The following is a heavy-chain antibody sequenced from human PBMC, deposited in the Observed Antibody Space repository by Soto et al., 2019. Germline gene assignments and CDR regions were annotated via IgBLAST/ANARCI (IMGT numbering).Heavy chain of an antibody. V-gene: IGHV3-21*01. CDR1: GFTFSRYA. CDR2: IGSGSSYI. Sequence: PGGSLRLSCAASGFTFSRYALSWVRPAPGKGLDYVSYIGSGSSYIYYADSVKGRFTISRDNAKNSLYLQMNSLRAEDTAVYYCARGRVGADDYGMDVWGQGTTVTVS. J-gene: IGHJ6*02. D-gene: IGHD1-26*01. CDR3: ARGRVGADDYGMDV.